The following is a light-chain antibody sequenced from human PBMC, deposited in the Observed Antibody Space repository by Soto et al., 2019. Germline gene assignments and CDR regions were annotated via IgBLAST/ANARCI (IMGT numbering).Light chain of an antibody. J-gene: IGKJ4*01. CDR3: QQRLNRPLT. CDR1: QSVSSF. V-gene: IGKV3-11*01. CDR2: DAF. Sequence: EIVLTQSPATLSLSPGERATLSCRASQSVSSFFAWYQQKRGQPPSLLIYDAFKSATGIPARCSGSGSGTDFTLTISSLEPEDFAVYYCQQRLNRPLTFGGGTTVEIK.